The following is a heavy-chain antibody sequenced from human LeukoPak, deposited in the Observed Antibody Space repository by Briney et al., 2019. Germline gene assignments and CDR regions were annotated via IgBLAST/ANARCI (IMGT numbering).Heavy chain of an antibody. CDR2: ISSSGSST. CDR1: AFTFSNYA. D-gene: IGHD7-27*01. Sequence: PGGSLRLSCAASAFTFSNYAMNWVRQAPGKGLEWVSAISSSGSSTYYADSVKGRLTISRDNSKNTLYLQMNSLRAEDTAVYYCAKDGPDSWGYFDYWGQGTLVTVSS. J-gene: IGHJ4*02. V-gene: IGHV3-23*01. CDR3: AKDGPDSWGYFDY.